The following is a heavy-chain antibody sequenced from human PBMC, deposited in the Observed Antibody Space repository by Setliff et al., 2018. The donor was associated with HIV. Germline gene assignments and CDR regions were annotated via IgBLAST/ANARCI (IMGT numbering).Heavy chain of an antibody. Sequence: GGSLRLSCAASGFSFSGYWMHWVRQAPGKGPVWVSQINSDGRAIDYSDSVKGRFTISRDNDESSLYLQMNSLRAEDTAVYYCARHWLTFGGVIDQGYGMDVWGQGTTVTVSS. D-gene: IGHD3-16*02. CDR1: GFSFSGYW. CDR3: ARHWLTFGGVIDQGYGMDV. CDR2: INSDGRAI. V-gene: IGHV3-74*01. J-gene: IGHJ6*02.